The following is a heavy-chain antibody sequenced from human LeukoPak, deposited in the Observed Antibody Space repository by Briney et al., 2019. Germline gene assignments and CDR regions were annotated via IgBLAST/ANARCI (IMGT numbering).Heavy chain of an antibody. D-gene: IGHD4-17*01. Sequence: ASVTVSCKVSGYTLTELSMHWVRQAPGKGLEWMGGFDPEDGETIYAQKFQGRVTMTEDTSTDTAYMELSSLRSEDTAVYYCATAPKVRDYEASGGFAFDIWGQGTMVTVSS. J-gene: IGHJ3*02. CDR3: ATAPKVRDYEASGGFAFDI. CDR2: FDPEDGET. V-gene: IGHV1-24*01. CDR1: GYTLTELS.